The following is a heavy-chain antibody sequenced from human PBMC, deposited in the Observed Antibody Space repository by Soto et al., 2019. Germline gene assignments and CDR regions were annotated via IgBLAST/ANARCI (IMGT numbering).Heavy chain of an antibody. D-gene: IGHD5-12*01. V-gene: IGHV4-34*01. J-gene: IGHJ6*02. CDR1: GGSFSGYY. Sequence: SETLSLTCAVYGGSFSGYYWSWIRQPPGKGLEWIGEINHSGSTSYNPSLKSRVTISVDTSTNQFSLKLSSVTAADTAVYYCARARRGYSGYDYYYYGMDVWGQGTTVTVSS. CDR3: ARARRGYSGYDYYYYGMDV. CDR2: INHSGST.